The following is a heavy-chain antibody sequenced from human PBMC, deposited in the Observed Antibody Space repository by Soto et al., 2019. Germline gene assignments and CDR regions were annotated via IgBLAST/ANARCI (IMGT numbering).Heavy chain of an antibody. CDR1: GGTFSSYA. D-gene: IGHD3-3*01. CDR3: ARTTGYDFWSGYSEIYYYYGMDV. J-gene: IGHJ6*02. CDR2: IIPIFGTA. V-gene: IGHV1-69*13. Sequence: GASVKVSCKASGGTFSSYAISWVRQAPGQGLEWMGGIIPIFGTANYAQKFQGRVTITADESTSTAYMELSSLRSEDTAVYYCARTTGYDFWSGYSEIYYYYGMDVWGQGTTVTVS.